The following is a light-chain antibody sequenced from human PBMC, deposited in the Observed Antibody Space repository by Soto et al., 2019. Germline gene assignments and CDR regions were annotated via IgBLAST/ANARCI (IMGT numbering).Light chain of an antibody. J-gene: IGKJ1*01. CDR3: QQYNSYPWT. CDR1: PSSSSC. CDR2: DAS. V-gene: IGKV1-5*01. Sequence: DIQIPQDPSTLPGSVGHRVTITCRASPSSSSCLAWYQQKPGKAPKLLIYDASSLETGVPSRFSGSGSGTEFSLTISSLQPDDFATYYCQQYNSYPWTFGQGTKVDIK.